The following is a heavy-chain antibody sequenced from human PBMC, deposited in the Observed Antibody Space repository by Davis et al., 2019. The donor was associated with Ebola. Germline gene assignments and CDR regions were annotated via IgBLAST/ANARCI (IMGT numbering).Heavy chain of an antibody. CDR3: AREEEEQLVHYWFDP. D-gene: IGHD6-6*01. Sequence: PGGSLRLSCAASGFTFSSYAMHWVRQAPGKGLEWVAVISYDGSNKYYADSVKGRFTISRDNSKNTLYLQMNSLRAEDTAVYYCAREEEEQLVHYWFDPWGQGTLVTVSS. CDR1: GFTFSSYA. V-gene: IGHV3-30-3*01. J-gene: IGHJ5*02. CDR2: ISYDGSNK.